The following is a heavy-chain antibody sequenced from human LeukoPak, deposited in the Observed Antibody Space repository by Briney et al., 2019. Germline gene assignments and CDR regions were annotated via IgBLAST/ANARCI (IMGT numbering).Heavy chain of an antibody. J-gene: IGHJ5*02. V-gene: IGHV4-34*01. CDR3: ARLGYYYGSGSYYHNWFDP. Sequence: PSETLSLTCAVYGGSFSGYYWSWIRQPPGKGLEWIGEINHSGSTNYNPSLKSRVTISVDTSKNQFSLKLSSVTAADTAVYYCARLGYYYGSGSYYHNWFDPWGQGTLVTVSS. CDR1: GGSFSGYY. D-gene: IGHD3-10*01. CDR2: INHSGST.